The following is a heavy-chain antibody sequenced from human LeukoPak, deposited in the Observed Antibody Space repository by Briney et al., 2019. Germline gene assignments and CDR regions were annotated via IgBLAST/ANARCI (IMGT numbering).Heavy chain of an antibody. D-gene: IGHD2-15*01. Sequence: GESLKISCKGSGYSFTSYWIGWVRQMPGKGLEWMGIIYPGDSDTRYSPSFEGQVTISVDKSISTAYLQWSSLKASDTAMYYCARVQAGKDPDAFDIWXXXXMVTVSS. CDR3: ARVQAGKDPDAFDI. V-gene: IGHV5-51*01. J-gene: IGHJ3*02. CDR1: GYSFTSYW. CDR2: IYPGDSDT.